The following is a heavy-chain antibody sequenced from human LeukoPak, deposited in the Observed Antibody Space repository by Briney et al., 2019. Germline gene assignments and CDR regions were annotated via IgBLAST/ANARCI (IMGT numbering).Heavy chain of an antibody. CDR3: ARSSLLHYGDYPIDY. CDR2: INPSGGST. Sequence: ASVKVSCKASGYTFTSYYMHWVRQAPGQGLEWMGIINPSGGSTSYAQKFQGRVTMTRDTSTSTVYMELSSLRSEDTAAYYCARSSLLHYGDYPIDYWGQGTLVTVSS. D-gene: IGHD4-17*01. J-gene: IGHJ4*02. V-gene: IGHV1-46*01. CDR1: GYTFTSYY.